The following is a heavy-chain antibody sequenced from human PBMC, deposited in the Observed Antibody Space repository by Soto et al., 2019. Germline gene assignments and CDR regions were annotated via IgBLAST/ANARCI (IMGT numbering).Heavy chain of an antibody. D-gene: IGHD3-22*01. CDR2: FDPEDGET. CDR3: ATMYYYDISGSRDAFDI. CDR1: GYTLTELS. V-gene: IGHV1-24*01. Sequence: GASVKVSCKVSGYTLTELSMHWVRQAPGKGLEWMGGFDPEDGETIYAQKFQGRVTMTEDTSTDTAYMELSSLRSEDTAVYYCATMYYYDISGSRDAFDIWGQGTMVTVSS. J-gene: IGHJ3*02.